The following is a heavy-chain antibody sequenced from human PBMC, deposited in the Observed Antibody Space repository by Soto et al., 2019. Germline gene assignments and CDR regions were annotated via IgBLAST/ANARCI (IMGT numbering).Heavy chain of an antibody. J-gene: IGHJ4*02. Sequence: PSETLSLTCTVSGGSISSYYWSWIRQPPGKGLEWIGYIYYSGSTNYNPSLKSRVTISVDTSKNQFSLKLSSVTAADTAVYYCARPTFYTAMVPDWGQGTLVTVSS. D-gene: IGHD5-18*01. CDR2: IYYSGST. CDR1: GGSISSYY. CDR3: ARPTFYTAMVPD. V-gene: IGHV4-59*08.